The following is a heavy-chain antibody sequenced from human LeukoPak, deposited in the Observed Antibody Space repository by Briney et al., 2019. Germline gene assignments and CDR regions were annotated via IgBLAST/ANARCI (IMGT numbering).Heavy chain of an antibody. V-gene: IGHV5-51*01. CDR2: IYPGDSDT. Sequence: GESLQISCQGSGYSFTSYWIGWVRQMPGKGLEWMGIIYPGDSDTRYSPSFQGQVTISADKSISTAYLQWSSLKASDTAMYYCARTHYYDSSVRFDYWGQGTLVTVSS. CDR3: ARTHYYDSSVRFDY. D-gene: IGHD3-22*01. CDR1: GYSFTSYW. J-gene: IGHJ4*02.